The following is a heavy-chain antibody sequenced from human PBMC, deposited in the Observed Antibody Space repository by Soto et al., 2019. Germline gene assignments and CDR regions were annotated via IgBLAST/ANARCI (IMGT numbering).Heavy chain of an antibody. CDR3: ARENLVVPAAMAHYDFWSGYWGLVAFDI. Sequence: GGSLRLSCAASGFTFSSYWMSWVRQAPGKGLEWVANIKQDGSEKYYVDSVKGRFTISRDNAKNSLYLQMNSLRAEDTALYYCARENLVVPAAMAHYDFWSGYWGLVAFDIWGQGTMVTVSS. CDR2: IKQDGSEK. D-gene: IGHD3-3*01. CDR1: GFTFSSYW. V-gene: IGHV3-7*01. J-gene: IGHJ3*02.